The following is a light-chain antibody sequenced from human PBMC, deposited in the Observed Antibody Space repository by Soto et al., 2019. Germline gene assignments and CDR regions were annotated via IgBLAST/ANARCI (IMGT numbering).Light chain of an antibody. CDR2: GAS. CDR1: QSVSSN. Sequence: EIVMTQSPATLSVSPGERATHSCRASQSVSSNLAWYQQKPGQAPRLLIYGASTRATGIPARFSGSGSGTEFTLTITSLHSEDFAVYYCQQYNNWPRTFGQGTKVEIK. V-gene: IGKV3-15*01. J-gene: IGKJ1*01. CDR3: QQYNNWPRT.